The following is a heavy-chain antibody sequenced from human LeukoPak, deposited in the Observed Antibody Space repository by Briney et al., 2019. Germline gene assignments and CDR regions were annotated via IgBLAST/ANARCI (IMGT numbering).Heavy chain of an antibody. D-gene: IGHD3-22*01. J-gene: IGHJ4*02. CDR3: AKDIGDYYDSSGSDEDY. V-gene: IGHV3-30*02. Sequence: GGPLRLSCAASGFTFSTYGMSCVRQDPGKGQEWVAFIRYDGSNKYYADSVKGRFTISRDNSKNTLYLQMNSLRAEDTAVYYCAKDIGDYYDSSGSDEDYWGQGTLVTVSS. CDR2: IRYDGSNK. CDR1: GFTFSTYG.